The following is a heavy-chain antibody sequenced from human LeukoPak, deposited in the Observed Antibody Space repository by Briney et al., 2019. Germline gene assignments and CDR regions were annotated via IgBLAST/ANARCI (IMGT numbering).Heavy chain of an antibody. V-gene: IGHV4-61*02. D-gene: IGHD2-2*02. CDR2: IYTSGST. CDR3: ARAELYRQIYYYYGMDV. CDR1: GGSISSGSYY. Sequence: PSQTLSLTCTVSGGSISSGSYYWSWIRQPAGKGLEWIGRIYTSGSTNYNPSLNSRVTISVDTSKNQFSLKLSSVTAADTAVYYCARAELYRQIYYYYGMDVWGQGTTVTVSS. J-gene: IGHJ6*02.